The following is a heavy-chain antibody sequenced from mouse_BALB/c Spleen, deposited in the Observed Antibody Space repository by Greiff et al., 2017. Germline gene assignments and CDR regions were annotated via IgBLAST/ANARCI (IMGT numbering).Heavy chain of an antibody. J-gene: IGHJ1*01. D-gene: IGHD1-1*01. CDR1: GYTFTSYY. CDR2: INPSNGGT. Sequence: LVESGAELVKPGASVKLSCKASGYTFTSYYMYWVKQRPGQGLEWIGEINPSNGGTNFNEKFKSKATLTVDKSSSTAYMQLSSLTSEDSAVYYCTRRGYYYGSDWYFDVWGAGTTVTVSS. CDR3: TRRGYYYGSDWYFDV. V-gene: IGHV1S81*02.